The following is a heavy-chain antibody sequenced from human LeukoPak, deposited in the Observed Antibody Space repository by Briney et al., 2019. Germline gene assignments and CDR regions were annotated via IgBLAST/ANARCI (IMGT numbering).Heavy chain of an antibody. Sequence: SETLSLTCTVSGDSVSNNHYYWAWIRQSPGKGLEWIGYVYYSGSTYYNPSLKSRIAISVDTSKNQFSLKLRSVTAADTAVYYCASTVLWFGESNWFDPWGQGTLVTVSS. V-gene: IGHV4-39*01. D-gene: IGHD3-10*01. CDR1: GDSVSNNHYY. CDR2: VYYSGST. J-gene: IGHJ5*02. CDR3: ASTVLWFGESNWFDP.